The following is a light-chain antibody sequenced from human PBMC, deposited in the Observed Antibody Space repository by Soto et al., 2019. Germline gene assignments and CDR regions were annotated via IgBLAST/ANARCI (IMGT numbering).Light chain of an antibody. V-gene: IGKV1-39*01. CDR3: QHSFETPFT. J-gene: IGKJ3*01. Sequence: DLQMTQSPSSLPASVGDRVTITCRASQNITTFLNWYHHKPGKAPKLLIYASSILQRGVPSRFSGSGSGTDFTLTISSLQPEDFAIYYCQHSFETPFTFGPGTKVDIK. CDR1: QNITTF. CDR2: ASS.